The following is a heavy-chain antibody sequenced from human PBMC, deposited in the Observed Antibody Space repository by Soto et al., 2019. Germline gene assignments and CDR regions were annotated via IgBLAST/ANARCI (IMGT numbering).Heavy chain of an antibody. CDR2: IYSGGNT. Sequence: EVQLVESGGGLVQPGGSLRFSCVASGFTVSSNYMSWVRQAPGKGLEWVSLIYSGGNTYYADSVKGRFTIYRDDSKNTLYLQMNSLRDEETAVYYCARCKSYGSGSYCYYGMDVWGQGTTVTVSS. CDR1: GFTVSSNY. D-gene: IGHD3-10*01. J-gene: IGHJ6*02. V-gene: IGHV3-66*01. CDR3: ARCKSYGSGSYCYYGMDV.